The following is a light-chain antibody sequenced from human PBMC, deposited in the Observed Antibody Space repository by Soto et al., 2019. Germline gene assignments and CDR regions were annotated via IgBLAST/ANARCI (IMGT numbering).Light chain of an antibody. CDR1: QSVSSNY. Sequence: EIVLTQSPGTLSLSPGERATLSCRASQSVSSNYLAGYQQRPGQAPRLLIYAASRRATGIPDRFSGSGSGPDFPLTISKLEPEGFAVFYCRQYGSPLLTFGGGPKV. CDR3: RQYGSPLLT. CDR2: AAS. V-gene: IGKV3-20*01. J-gene: IGKJ4*01.